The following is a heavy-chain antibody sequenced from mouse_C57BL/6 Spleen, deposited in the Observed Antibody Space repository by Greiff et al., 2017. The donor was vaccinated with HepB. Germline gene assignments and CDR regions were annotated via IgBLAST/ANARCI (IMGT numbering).Heavy chain of an antibody. Sequence: QVQLQQSGPELVKPGASVKISCKASGYAFSSSWMNWVKQRPGKGLEWIGRIYPGDGDTNYNGKFKGKATLTADKSSSTAYMQLSSLTSEDSAVYCCANQRGYYYGSSFDYWGQGTTLTVSS. CDR2: IYPGDGDT. CDR3: ANQRGYYYGSSFDY. D-gene: IGHD1-1*01. CDR1: GYAFSSSW. J-gene: IGHJ2*01. V-gene: IGHV1-82*01.